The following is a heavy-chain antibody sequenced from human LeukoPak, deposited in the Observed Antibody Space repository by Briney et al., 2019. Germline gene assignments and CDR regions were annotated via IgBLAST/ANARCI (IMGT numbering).Heavy chain of an antibody. V-gene: IGHV4-39*07. J-gene: IGHJ4*02. D-gene: IGHD2-21*02. Sequence: SETLSLTCTVSGGSISSSSYYWGWIRQPPGKGLEWIGSIYYSGSTYYNPSLKSRVTISVDTSKNQFSLKLSSVTAADTAVYYCARDGMVVTAKGGFDYWGQGTLVTVSS. CDR1: GGSISSSSYY. CDR3: ARDGMVVTAKGGFDY. CDR2: IYYSGST.